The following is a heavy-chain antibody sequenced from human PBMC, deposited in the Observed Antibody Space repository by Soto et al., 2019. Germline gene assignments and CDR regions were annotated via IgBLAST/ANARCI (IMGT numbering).Heavy chain of an antibody. CDR1: GGSISTGGYY. V-gene: IGHV4-31*03. J-gene: IGHJ3*02. Sequence: QVQLQESGPGLVKPSQTLSLTCTVSGGSISTGGYYWSWIRQHPGRGLEWIGYIYHSGRTFSNPSLQSRLAISIDTSENQFSLTLSSVTAADTAVYYCATVRWELHDAFDIWGHGTMVSVSS. CDR3: ATVRWELHDAFDI. D-gene: IGHD4-17*01. CDR2: IYHSGRT.